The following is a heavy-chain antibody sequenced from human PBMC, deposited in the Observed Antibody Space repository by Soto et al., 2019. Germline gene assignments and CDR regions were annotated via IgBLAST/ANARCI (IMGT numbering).Heavy chain of an antibody. CDR2: ISAYNGNT. J-gene: IGHJ6*03. CDR3: ARVAVSGGATLNYYYYMDV. V-gene: IGHV1-18*01. D-gene: IGHD1-26*01. CDR1: GYTFTSYG. Sequence: ASVKVSCKASGYTFTSYGISWVRQAPGQGLEWMGWISAYNGNTNYAQKLQGRVTMTTDTSTSTAYMELRSLRSDDTAVYYCARVAVSGGATLNYYYYMDVWGKGTTVTVS.